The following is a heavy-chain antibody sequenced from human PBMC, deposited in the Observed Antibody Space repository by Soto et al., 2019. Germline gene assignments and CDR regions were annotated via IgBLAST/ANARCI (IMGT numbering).Heavy chain of an antibody. Sequence: GESLKISCNGSGYSFTTYWLSWVRQMPGKGLEYMGIIYPGDSDSRYSPAFQGQVTISADKSINTAYLQWTSLKASDTAIYYCSRSRVSTPRLEDPFDIWGQGTRVTVSS. CDR3: SRSRVSTPRLEDPFDI. CDR2: IYPGDSDS. CDR1: GYSFTTYW. J-gene: IGHJ3*02. V-gene: IGHV5-51*01. D-gene: IGHD5-12*01.